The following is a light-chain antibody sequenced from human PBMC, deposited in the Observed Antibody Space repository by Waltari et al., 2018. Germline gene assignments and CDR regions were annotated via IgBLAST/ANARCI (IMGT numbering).Light chain of an antibody. J-gene: IGLJ1*01. CDR2: EVT. CDR1: SSDVGAYNS. V-gene: IGLV2-8*01. Sequence: QSALPQPPSASGSPGQSVTISCTGTSSDVGAYNSVSWYQQYPGKAPKLIIYEVTNRPSGVPDRFSGSKSGNTASLTVSGLQADDEADYYCCSHGGSNNFYIFGTGTTVTVL. CDR3: CSHGGSNNFYI.